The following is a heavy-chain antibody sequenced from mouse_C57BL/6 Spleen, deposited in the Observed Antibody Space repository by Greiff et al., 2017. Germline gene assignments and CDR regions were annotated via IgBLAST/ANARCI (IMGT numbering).Heavy chain of an antibody. CDR3: ARRAGDGYYLYYAMDY. CDR2: IVPEDGET. V-gene: IGHV14-2*01. D-gene: IGHD2-3*01. CDR1: GFNIKDYY. Sequence: VQLKQSGAELVKPGASVKFSCTASGFNIKDYYMHWVKQRTEQGLEWIGRIVPEDGETKYAPKFQGKATITADPSSNTAYLQLSSLTSEDTAVYSCARRAGDGYYLYYAMDYWGQGTSVTVSS. J-gene: IGHJ4*01.